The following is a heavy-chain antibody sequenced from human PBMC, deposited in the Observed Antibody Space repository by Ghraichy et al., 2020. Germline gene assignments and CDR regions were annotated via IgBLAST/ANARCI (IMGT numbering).Heavy chain of an antibody. CDR1: GYTFTSYG. D-gene: IGHD3-16*02. Sequence: ASVKVSCKASGYTFTSYGISWVRQAPGQGLEWMGWISAYNGNTNYAQKLQGRVTMTTDTSTSTAYMELRSLRSDDTAVYYCARDGKHYDYVWGSYRYPSYDYWGQGTLVTVSS. J-gene: IGHJ4*02. CDR3: ARDGKHYDYVWGSYRYPSYDY. CDR2: ISAYNGNT. V-gene: IGHV1-18*01.